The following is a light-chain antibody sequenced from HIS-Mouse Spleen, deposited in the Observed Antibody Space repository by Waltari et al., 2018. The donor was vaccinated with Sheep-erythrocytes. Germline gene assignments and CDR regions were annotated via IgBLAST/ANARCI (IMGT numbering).Light chain of an antibody. CDR2: DVS. Sequence: QSALTQPRSVSGSPGQSVTISCTGTSSDVGGYNYVSWYQQPPGKAPKPLFYDVSKLPSGVPDRFSGSKSGNTASLNISGLQAEDEADYYCCSYAGSYNHVFATGTKVTVL. J-gene: IGLJ1*01. V-gene: IGLV2-11*01. CDR3: CSYAGSYNHV. CDR1: SSDVGGYNY.